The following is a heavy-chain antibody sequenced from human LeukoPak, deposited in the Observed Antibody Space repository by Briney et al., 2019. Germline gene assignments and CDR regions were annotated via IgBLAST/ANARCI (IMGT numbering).Heavy chain of an antibody. D-gene: IGHD3-10*01. CDR2: IYHSGST. V-gene: IGHV4-39*07. CDR1: GGSISSSSYY. Sequence: PSETLSLTCTVSGGSISSSSYYWGWLRQPPGKGLEWIGEIYHSGSTNYNPSLKSRVTISVDESKTQFSRKLSSVTAADTAVYYCARSGSGSYYNHLADYWGQGTLVTVSS. CDR3: ARSGSGSYYNHLADY. J-gene: IGHJ4*02.